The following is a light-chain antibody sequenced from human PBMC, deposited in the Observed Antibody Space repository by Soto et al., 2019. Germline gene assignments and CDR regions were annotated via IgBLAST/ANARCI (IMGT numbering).Light chain of an antibody. Sequence: QSALTQPASVSGSRGQSITTPGIGTSSDVGGYNYVSWYQQHPGKAPKLMIYDVSNRPSGVSNRFSGSKSGNTASLTISGLQAEDEADYYCSSYTRTSTLEIVTGTKVTVL. J-gene: IGLJ1*01. V-gene: IGLV2-14*01. CDR2: DVS. CDR3: SSYTRTSTLE. CDR1: SSDVGGYNY.